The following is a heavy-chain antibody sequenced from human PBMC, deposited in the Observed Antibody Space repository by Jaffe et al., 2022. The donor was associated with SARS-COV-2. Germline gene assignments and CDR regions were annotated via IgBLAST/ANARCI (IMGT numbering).Heavy chain of an antibody. CDR3: AREYCSSTSLLFPLGYYGMDV. J-gene: IGHJ6*02. D-gene: IGHD2-2*01. V-gene: IGHV3-21*01. CDR1: GFTFSSYS. CDR2: ISSSSSYI. Sequence: EVQLVESGGGLVKPGGSLRLSCAASGFTFSSYSMNWVRQAPGKGLEWVSSISSSSSYIYYADSVKGRFTISRDNAKNSLYLQMNSLRAEDTAVYYCAREYCSSTSLLFPLGYYGMDVWGQGTTVTVSS.